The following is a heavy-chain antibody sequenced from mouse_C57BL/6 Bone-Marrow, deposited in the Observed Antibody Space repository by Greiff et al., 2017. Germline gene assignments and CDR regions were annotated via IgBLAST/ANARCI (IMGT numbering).Heavy chain of an antibody. CDR3: TVSIYDYFDY. V-gene: IGHV14-4*01. J-gene: IGHJ2*01. CDR2: IDPEDGDT. D-gene: IGHD1-1*01. CDR1: GFNIKDDY. Sequence: EVQLQESGAELVRPGASVKLSCTASGFNIKDDYMHWVKQRPEQGLEWIGWIDPEDGDTEYDSKFQGKDTLTADTSSNTAYLQLSSLTSADTAVYYCTVSIYDYFDYWGQGTPLTVSS.